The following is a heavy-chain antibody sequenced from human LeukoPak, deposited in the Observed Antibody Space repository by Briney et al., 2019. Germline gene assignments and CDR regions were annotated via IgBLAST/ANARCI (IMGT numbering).Heavy chain of an antibody. J-gene: IGHJ4*02. CDR3: AKGYYGSGSYGWFDY. D-gene: IGHD3-10*01. CDR1: GFTFSSYA. CDR2: ISGSGDRT. V-gene: IGHV3-23*01. Sequence: GGSLRLSCVASGFTFSSYAMGWVRQAPGKGLEWVSTISGSGDRTYYADSVKGRFTISRDNSKNTLFLHMNSLRAEDTAVYSCAKGYYGSGSYGWFDYWGQGTLVTVSS.